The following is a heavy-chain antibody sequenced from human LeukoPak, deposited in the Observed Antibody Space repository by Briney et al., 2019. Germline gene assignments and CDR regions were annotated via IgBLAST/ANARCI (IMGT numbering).Heavy chain of an antibody. Sequence: SETLSLTCAVYGGSFSGYYRSWIRQPPGKGLEWIGEINHSGSTNYNPSLKSRVTISVDTSKNQFSLKLSSVTGADTAVYYCARHNRVTMIPTRWGQGTLVTVSS. J-gene: IGHJ4*02. CDR2: INHSGST. CDR3: ARHNRVTMIPTR. D-gene: IGHD3-22*01. V-gene: IGHV4-34*01. CDR1: GGSFSGYY.